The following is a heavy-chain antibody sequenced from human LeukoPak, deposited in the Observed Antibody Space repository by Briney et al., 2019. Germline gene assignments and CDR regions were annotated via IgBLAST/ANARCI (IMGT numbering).Heavy chain of an antibody. D-gene: IGHD3-22*01. CDR3: ARDGFDSSGYYSWFDP. V-gene: IGHV4-34*01. CDR1: GGSFSGYY. J-gene: IGHJ5*02. Sequence: PSETLSLTCAVYGGSFSGYYWSWIRQPPGKGLEWIGEINHSGSTNYNPSLKSRVTISVDTFKNQFSLKLSSVTAADTAVYFCARDGFDSSGYYSWFDPWGQGTLVTVSS. CDR2: INHSGST.